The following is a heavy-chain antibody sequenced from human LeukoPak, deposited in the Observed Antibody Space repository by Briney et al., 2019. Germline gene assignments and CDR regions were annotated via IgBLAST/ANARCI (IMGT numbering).Heavy chain of an antibody. CDR2: IIPILGIA. CDR1: GYTFTGYY. J-gene: IGHJ3*02. D-gene: IGHD3-10*01. Sequence: ASVKVSCKASGYTFTGYYMHWVRQAPGQGLEWMGRIIPILGIANYAQKFQGRVTITADKSTSTAYMELSSLRSEDTAVYYCARDAPSGSYAFDIWGQGTMVTVSS. CDR3: ARDAPSGSYAFDI. V-gene: IGHV1-69*04.